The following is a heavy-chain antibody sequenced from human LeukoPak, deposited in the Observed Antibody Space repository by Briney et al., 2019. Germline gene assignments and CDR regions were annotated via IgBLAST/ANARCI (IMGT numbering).Heavy chain of an antibody. CDR1: GYTFTSYG. J-gene: IGHJ4*02. CDR3: ATDFIKAGPAAPEYYFDY. V-gene: IGHV1-24*01. CDR2: FDPEDGET. D-gene: IGHD2-2*01. Sequence: ASVKVSCKASGYTFTSYGISWVRQAPGQGLEWMGGFDPEDGETIYAQKFQGRVTMTEDTSTDTAYMELSSLRSEDTAVYYCATDFIKAGPAAPEYYFDYWGQGTLVTVSS.